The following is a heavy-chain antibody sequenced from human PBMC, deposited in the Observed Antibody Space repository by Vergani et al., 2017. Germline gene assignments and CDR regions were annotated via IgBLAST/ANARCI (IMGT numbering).Heavy chain of an antibody. V-gene: IGHV4-59*05. CDR3: ARHGQPRDILWSGY. Sequence: QVQLQESGPGLVKPSETLSLTCTVSGGSISSYYWSWIRQPAGKGLEWIGRIYYSGSTYYNPSLKSRVTISVDTSKNQFSLKLSSVTAADTAVYYCARHGQPRDILWSGYWGQGTLVTVSS. CDR2: IYYSGST. CDR1: GGSISSYY. J-gene: IGHJ4*02. D-gene: IGHD2-21*01.